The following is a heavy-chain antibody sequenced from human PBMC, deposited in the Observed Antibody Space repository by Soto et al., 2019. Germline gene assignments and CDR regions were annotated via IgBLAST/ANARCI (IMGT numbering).Heavy chain of an antibody. CDR1: GFTFSDYA. CDR2: LSGSGSST. CDR3: AKGGESRCDYYAMHV. V-gene: IGHV3-23*01. J-gene: IGHJ6*02. D-gene: IGHD3-10*01. Sequence: PGGSLRLSCAVSGFTFSDYAMSWVRQAPGKGLEWVSSLSGSGSSTYYADSVSGRFTISRDNLKNTVYLQMNSLRVEDTAIYYCAKGGESRCDYYAMHVWGQGSTVTVSS.